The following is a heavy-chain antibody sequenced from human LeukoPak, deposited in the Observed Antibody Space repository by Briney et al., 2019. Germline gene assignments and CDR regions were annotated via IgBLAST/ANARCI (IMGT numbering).Heavy chain of an antibody. CDR2: ISSSGSTI. CDR1: GFTFSSYW. Sequence: PGGSLRLSCAASGFTFSSYWMSWVRQAPGKGLEWVSYISSSGSTIYYADSVKGRFTISRDNAKNSLYLQMNSLRAENTAVYYCAELGITMIGGVWGKGTTVTISS. J-gene: IGHJ6*04. CDR3: AELGITMIGGV. D-gene: IGHD3-10*02. V-gene: IGHV3-48*04.